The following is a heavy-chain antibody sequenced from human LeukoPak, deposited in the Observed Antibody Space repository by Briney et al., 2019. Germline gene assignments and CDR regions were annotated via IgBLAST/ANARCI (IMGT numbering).Heavy chain of an antibody. D-gene: IGHD1-26*01. J-gene: IGHJ4*02. CDR3: ARDVISGSYYGY. V-gene: IGHV1-18*01. CDR2: ISAYNGNT. CDR1: GYTFTSYG. Sequence: ASVKVSCQASGYTFTSYGIRWVRQAPGQGLEWMGWISAYNGNTNYAQKLQGRVTMTTDTSTSTAYMELRSLRSDDTAVYYCARDVISGSYYGYWGQGTLVTVSS.